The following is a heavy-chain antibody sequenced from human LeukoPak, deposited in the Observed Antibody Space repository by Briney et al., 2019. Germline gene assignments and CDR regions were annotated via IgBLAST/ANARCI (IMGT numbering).Heavy chain of an antibody. CDR3: ARVSDPTDIDY. J-gene: IGHJ4*02. V-gene: IGHV4-61*02. CDR1: GGSISSGSYY. Sequence: PSQTLSLTCTVSGGSISSGSYYLSWIRQPAGKGLEWIGRIYTSGSTNYNPSLKSRVTISVDTSKNQFSLKLSSVTAADTAVYYCARVSDPTDIDYWGQGTLVTVSS. D-gene: IGHD1-26*01. CDR2: IYTSGST.